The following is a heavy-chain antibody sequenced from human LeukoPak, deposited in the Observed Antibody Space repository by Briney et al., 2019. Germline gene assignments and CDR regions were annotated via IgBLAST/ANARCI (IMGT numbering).Heavy chain of an antibody. CDR1: GGSMSDYH. Sequence: SETLSLTCTVSGGSMSDYHWSWIRQPPGKGLEWIGNIYNSGTTNYNPSLKRRVTISVDTSKNQFSLKLSSVTAADTAVYYCARGVGSYYSLYYFDYWGQGTLVTVSS. CDR3: ARGVGSYYSLYYFDY. V-gene: IGHV4-59*01. J-gene: IGHJ4*02. D-gene: IGHD1-26*01. CDR2: IYNSGTT.